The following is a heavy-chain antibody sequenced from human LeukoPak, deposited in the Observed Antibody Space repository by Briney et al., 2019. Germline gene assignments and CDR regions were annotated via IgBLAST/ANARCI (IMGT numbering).Heavy chain of an antibody. CDR1: GFTFSSYV. CDR3: ARERTTIVSGTTIGAY. CDR2: ITGSGDTI. D-gene: IGHD2/OR15-2a*01. J-gene: IGHJ4*02. V-gene: IGHV3-48*03. Sequence: PGGSLRLSCSASGFTFSSYVMNWVRQAPGKGLEWISYITGSGDTIYYADSVKGRFTISRDNAKNSLFLQMNSLTADDTALYYCARERTTIVSGTTIGAYWGQGTLVTVSS.